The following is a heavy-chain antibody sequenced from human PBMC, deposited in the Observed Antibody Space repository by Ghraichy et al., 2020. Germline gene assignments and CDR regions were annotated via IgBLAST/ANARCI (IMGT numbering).Heavy chain of an antibody. D-gene: IGHD2-21*01. CDR1: GLNFKTAW. J-gene: IGHJ6*02. CDR2: MRSQSDGGTL. V-gene: IGHV3-15*01. Sequence: GRSLRLSCGASGLNFKTAWMSWVRQAPGKGLEWVGRMRSQSDGGTLEYGEAVKGRFTMSRDDSKSTMYLEMNSLKPEDTAVYFCRCGYYFYGMDVWGQGTTVIVS. CDR3: RCGYYFYGMDV.